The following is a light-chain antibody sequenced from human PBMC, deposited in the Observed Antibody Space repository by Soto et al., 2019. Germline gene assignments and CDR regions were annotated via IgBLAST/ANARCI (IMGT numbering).Light chain of an antibody. CDR3: QQSDSAPRYS. CDR1: QSISFY. Sequence: DIQMTQSPSSLSASVGDRVTITCRASQSISFYLNWYQQNPGKAPKLLIYAASNLQSGVPSRFSGSGSGTEFTLTISSLQPEDFATYYCQQSDSAPRYSFGQGTQVEIK. V-gene: IGKV1-39*01. J-gene: IGKJ2*01. CDR2: AAS.